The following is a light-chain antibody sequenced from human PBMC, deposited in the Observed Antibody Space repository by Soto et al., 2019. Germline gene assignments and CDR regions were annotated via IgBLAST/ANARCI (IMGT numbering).Light chain of an antibody. CDR3: SSYTASSTLL. J-gene: IGLJ1*01. CDR2: EVS. V-gene: IGLV2-14*03. CDR1: SSDIGAYDY. Sequence: QSALTQPASLSGSPGQSITISCTGTSSDIGAYDYVSWFQQHPGKAPKLMISEVSNRPSGVSNRFSGSKSGNTASLTISGLQADDEADYYCSSYTASSTLLFGTGTKVTVL.